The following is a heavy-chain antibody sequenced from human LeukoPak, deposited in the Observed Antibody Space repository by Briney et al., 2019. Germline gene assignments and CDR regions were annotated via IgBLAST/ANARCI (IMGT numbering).Heavy chain of an antibody. CDR2: ISSSSSYI. V-gene: IGHV3-21*01. CDR3: ARGSGYGSGRNLDY. CDR1: GFSFSSYS. J-gene: IGHJ4*02. Sequence: GGSPRLSCAASGFSFSSYSMNWVRQAPGKGLEWVSSISSSSSYIYYADSVKGRFTISRDNAKNSLYLQMNSLRAEDTAVYYCARGSGYGSGRNLDYWGQGTLVTVSS. D-gene: IGHD3-10*01.